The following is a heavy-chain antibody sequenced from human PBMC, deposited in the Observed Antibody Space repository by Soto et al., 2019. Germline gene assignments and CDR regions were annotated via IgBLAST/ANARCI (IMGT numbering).Heavy chain of an antibody. V-gene: IGHV4-34*01. Sequence: SETLSLTCAVYGGSFSGYYWSWIRQPPGKGLEWIGKINHSGSTNYNPSLKSRVTISVDTSKNQFSLKLSSVTAAGTAVYYCARHPSRYSSSWYYFDYWGQGTLVTVSS. D-gene: IGHD6-13*01. CDR1: GGSFSGYY. J-gene: IGHJ4*02. CDR2: INHSGST. CDR3: ARHPSRYSSSWYYFDY.